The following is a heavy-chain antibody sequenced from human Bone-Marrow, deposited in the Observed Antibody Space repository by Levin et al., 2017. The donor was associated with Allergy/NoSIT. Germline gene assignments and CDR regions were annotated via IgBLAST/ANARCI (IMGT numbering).Heavy chain of an antibody. CDR1: GFTVSNNY. CDR3: ARNVPVTDLGF. V-gene: IGHV3-53*01. CDR2: IYSGGST. Sequence: GESLKISCAASGFTVSNNYMTWVRQAPGKGLEWVSLIYSGGSTHYADSVKGRFTISRDNSRNTMYLQMNNLRAEDTAVYYCARNVPVTDLGFWGQGTLVTVSS. D-gene: IGHD1-14*01. J-gene: IGHJ4*02.